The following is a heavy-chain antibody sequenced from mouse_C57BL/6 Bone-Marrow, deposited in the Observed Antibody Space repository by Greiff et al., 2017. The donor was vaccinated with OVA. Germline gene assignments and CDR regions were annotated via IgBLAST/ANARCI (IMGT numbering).Heavy chain of an antibody. J-gene: IGHJ4*01. CDR3: ARQYYYGRFYAMDY. CDR1: GFTFSDYG. Sequence: EVHLVESGGGLVQPGGSLKLSCAASGFTFSDYGMAWVRQAPRKGPEWVAFLSNLAYSIYYADTVTGRFTISRENAKNTLYLEMSSLRSEDTAMYYCARQYYYGRFYAMDYWGQGTSVTVSA. D-gene: IGHD1-1*01. V-gene: IGHV5-15*01. CDR2: LSNLAYSI.